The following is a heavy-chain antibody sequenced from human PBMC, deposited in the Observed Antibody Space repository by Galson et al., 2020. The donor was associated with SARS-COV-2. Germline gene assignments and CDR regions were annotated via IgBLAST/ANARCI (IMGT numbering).Heavy chain of an antibody. V-gene: IGHV3-66*01. CDR3: ARDFRAVTISVGMDV. D-gene: IGHD4-17*01. CDR1: GFIVSSNY. CDR2: IYSGGTT. Sequence: GGSLRLSCAASGFIVSSNYMNWVRQALGKGLEWVSMIYSGGTTYYTDSVQGRCTISRDPSKNTLYLEMNSLRAEDTAVYYCARDFRAVTISVGMDVWGQGTTVTVSS. J-gene: IGHJ6*02.